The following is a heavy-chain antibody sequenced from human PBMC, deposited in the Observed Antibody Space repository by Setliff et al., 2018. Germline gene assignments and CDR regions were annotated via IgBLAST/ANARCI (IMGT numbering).Heavy chain of an antibody. Sequence: SETLSLTCTVSGGSISSSSYYWGWIRQPPGKGLEWIGSIYYSGSTYYNPSLKSRVTISVDTSKNQFSLKLSSVTAADTAVYYCARDRVTTLENYYYYYGMDVWGQGTTVTSP. CDR2: IYYSGST. CDR1: GGSISSSSYY. V-gene: IGHV4-39*07. CDR3: ARDRVTTLENYYYYYGMDV. J-gene: IGHJ6*02. D-gene: IGHD4-17*01.